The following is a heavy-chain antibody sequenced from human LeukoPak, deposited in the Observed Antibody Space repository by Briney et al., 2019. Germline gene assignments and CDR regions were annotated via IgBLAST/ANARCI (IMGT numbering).Heavy chain of an antibody. CDR1: GHTFTGYY. V-gene: IGHV1-2*02. J-gene: IGHJ5*02. CDR2: INPNSGGT. CDR3: ARGTAMAPNWFDP. D-gene: IGHD5-18*01. Sequence: ASVKVSCKASGHTFTGYYMHWVRQAPGQGLEWMGWINPNSGGTNYAQKFQGRVTMTRDTSISTAYMELSRLRSDDTAVYYCARGTAMAPNWFDPWGQGTLVTVSS.